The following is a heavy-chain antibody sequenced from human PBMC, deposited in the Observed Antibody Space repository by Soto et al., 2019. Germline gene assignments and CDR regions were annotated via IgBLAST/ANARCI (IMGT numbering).Heavy chain of an antibody. CDR3: AIVKCSGYHNWFDA. J-gene: IGHJ5*01. D-gene: IGHD3-22*01. CDR2: ISAYNGNT. V-gene: IGHV1-18*01. Sequence: ASVKVSCKASGYTFTSYGISWVRQAPGQGLEWMGWISAYNGNTNYAQKLQGRVTMTTDTSTSTAYMELRRLRSDDTAVYYCAIVKCSGYHNWFDAWGQGTPVTVSS. CDR1: GYTFTSYG.